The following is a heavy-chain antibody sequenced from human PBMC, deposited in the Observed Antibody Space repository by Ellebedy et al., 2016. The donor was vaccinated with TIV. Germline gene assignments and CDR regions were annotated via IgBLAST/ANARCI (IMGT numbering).Heavy chain of an antibody. CDR1: GGSISNYY. Sequence: SETLSLTXTISGGSISNYYWSWIRQPPGKGLECIGYIYYTGNTNYNPSLKSRVTISVDTSKNQFSLRLSSVTAADTAVYYCARIQTTATTQAYGMDVWGQGTTVTVSS. V-gene: IGHV4-59*01. CDR3: ARIQTTATTQAYGMDV. CDR2: IYYTGNT. D-gene: IGHD4-17*01. J-gene: IGHJ6*02.